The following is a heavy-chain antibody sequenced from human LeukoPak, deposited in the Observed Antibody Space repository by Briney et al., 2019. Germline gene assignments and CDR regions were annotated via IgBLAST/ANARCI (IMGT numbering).Heavy chain of an antibody. Sequence: SQTLSLTCTVSGGSISSGSYYWSWIRQPAGKGLEWIGRIYTSRSTNYNPSLKSRVTISVDTSKNQFSLKLSSVTAADTAVYYCAREGILTSPLDYWGQGTLVTVSS. V-gene: IGHV4-61*02. J-gene: IGHJ4*02. CDR2: IYTSRST. D-gene: IGHD2/OR15-2a*01. CDR1: GGSISSGSYY. CDR3: AREGILTSPLDY.